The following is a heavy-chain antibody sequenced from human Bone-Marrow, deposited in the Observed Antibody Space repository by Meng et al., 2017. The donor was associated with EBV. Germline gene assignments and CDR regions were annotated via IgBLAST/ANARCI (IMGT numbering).Heavy chain of an antibody. CDR2: VHYTGST. J-gene: IGHJ5*02. CDR1: GDSISSFYY. Sequence: ESGPGQVKPSEPPPLPCTVSGDSISSFYYWGWIRQPPGRGLEWIGSVHYTGSTYYSPSLKSRVTVSVDTSKNQFSLRLTSVTAADTAVYYCARPFPSWQSPRLDPFGAWGQGTLVTVSS. CDR3: ARPFPSWQSPRLDPFGA. D-gene: IGHD6-19*01. V-gene: IGHV4-39*01.